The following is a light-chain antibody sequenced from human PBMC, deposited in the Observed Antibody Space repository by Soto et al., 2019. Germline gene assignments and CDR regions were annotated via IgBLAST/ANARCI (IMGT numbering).Light chain of an antibody. J-gene: IGKJ5*01. CDR1: QSVSKSY. CDR2: GAS. V-gene: IGKV3-20*01. Sequence: EIVLTQSPGTLSLSPGERATLSCRASQSVSKSYLAWYQQKPGQAPRLLIYGASSRATGIPDRFSGSGSGTDFTLTISRLEPEDFAVYYCQQYGSSPPIIFGQGTRLEIK. CDR3: QQYGSSPPII.